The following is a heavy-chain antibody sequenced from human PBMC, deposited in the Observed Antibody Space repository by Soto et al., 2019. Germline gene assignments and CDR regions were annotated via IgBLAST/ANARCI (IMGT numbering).Heavy chain of an antibody. Sequence: PSQTLSLTCAISGDSVSSNGAAWNWIRQSPSRGLKWLGRTYYRSKWYNDYAVSVKSRININPDTSKSQFSLQLNSVTPEDTAVYYCARDKHDYFNRGIGFDTWGQGILVTVSS. CDR1: GDSVSSNGAA. J-gene: IGHJ5*02. CDR3: ARDKHDYFNRGIGFDT. CDR2: TYYRSKWYN. D-gene: IGHD4-17*01. V-gene: IGHV6-1*01.